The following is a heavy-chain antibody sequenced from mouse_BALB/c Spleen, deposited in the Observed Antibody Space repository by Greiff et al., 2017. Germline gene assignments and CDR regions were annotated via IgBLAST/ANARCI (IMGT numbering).Heavy chain of an antibody. D-gene: IGHD1-1*01. CDR2: ISYSGST. CDR1: GDSITSGY. Sequence: EVKLMESGPSLVKPSQTLSLTCSVTGDSITSGYWNWIRKFPGNKLEYMGYISYSGSTYYNPSLKSRISITRDTSKNQYYLQLNSVTTEDTATYYCARSSDYYGSSLAYWGQGTLVTVSA. CDR3: ARSSDYYGSSLAY. J-gene: IGHJ3*01. V-gene: IGHV3-8*02.